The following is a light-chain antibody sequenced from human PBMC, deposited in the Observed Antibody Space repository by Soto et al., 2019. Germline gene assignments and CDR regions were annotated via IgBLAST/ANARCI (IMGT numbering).Light chain of an antibody. Sequence: DIQMTQSPSSLSASVGDRVTITCRASQGIRNYLARFQQKPGKAPKSLISAASSLQSGVPSRFSGSGSGTDFTLTINSLHPEDLATYYCQQYNSYPHTFGQGTKLEIK. J-gene: IGKJ2*01. CDR3: QQYNSYPHT. CDR1: QGIRNY. V-gene: IGKV1-16*01. CDR2: AAS.